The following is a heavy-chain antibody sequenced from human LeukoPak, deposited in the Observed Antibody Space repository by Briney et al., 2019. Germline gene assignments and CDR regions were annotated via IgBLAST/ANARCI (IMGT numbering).Heavy chain of an antibody. D-gene: IGHD3-22*01. CDR3: AKERGDYYDSSGSITPFDY. CDR1: GFTFSSYA. Sequence: GGSLRLSCAASGFTFSSYAMSWVRQAPGKGLEWVSAISGSGGSTYYADSVKGRFTISRDNSKNTLYLQMNSLKAEDKAVYYCAKERGDYYDSSGSITPFDYWGQGTLVTVSS. J-gene: IGHJ4*02. CDR2: ISGSGGST. V-gene: IGHV3-23*01.